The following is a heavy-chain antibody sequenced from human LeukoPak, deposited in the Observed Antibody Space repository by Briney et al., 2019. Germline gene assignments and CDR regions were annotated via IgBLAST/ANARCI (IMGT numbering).Heavy chain of an antibody. CDR2: INHSGSA. J-gene: IGHJ4*02. CDR1: GGSFSGYY. V-gene: IGHV4-34*01. CDR3: ARGQGTVTTH. D-gene: IGHD4-17*01. Sequence: PSETLSLTCAVYGGSFSGYYWSWIRQPPGKGLEWIGEINHSGSANYNPSLKSRVTISLDTFKNQFSLKLSSVTAADTAVYYCARGQGTVTTHWGQGTLVTVSS.